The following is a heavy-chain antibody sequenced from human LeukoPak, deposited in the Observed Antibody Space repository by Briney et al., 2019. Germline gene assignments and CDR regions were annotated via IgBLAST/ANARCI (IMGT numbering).Heavy chain of an antibody. J-gene: IGHJ4*02. CDR1: GYTFTGYY. V-gene: IGHV1-2*02. Sequence: ASVTVSCKASGYTFTGYYMHWVRQAPGQGLEWMGWINPNSGATNYTQNFQGRVTMTRDTSISTAYMELSRLRSDDTAVYYCARITDLTIFGVVLISGFFDYWGQGTLVTVSS. CDR3: ARITDLTIFGVVLISGFFDY. CDR2: INPNSGAT. D-gene: IGHD3-3*01.